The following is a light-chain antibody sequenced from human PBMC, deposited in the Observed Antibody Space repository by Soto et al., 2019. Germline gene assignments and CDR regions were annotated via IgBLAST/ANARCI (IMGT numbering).Light chain of an antibody. J-gene: IGKJ2*01. CDR2: GAS. V-gene: IGKV3-15*01. CDR1: QSLSSN. CDR3: QQHNNWPYT. Sequence: EIVMTQSPATLSVSPGERVTLSCRASQSLSSNLAWYQQKPGQAPRLLIYGASTRATGISARFRGSGSGTEFTLTISSLQSEDFAVYYCQQHNNWPYTFGQGTKLETK.